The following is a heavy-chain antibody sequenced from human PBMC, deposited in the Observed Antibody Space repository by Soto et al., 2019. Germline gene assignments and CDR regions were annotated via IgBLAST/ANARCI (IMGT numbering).Heavy chain of an antibody. CDR3: AKDGHSSSSGGLDV. CDR1: GFTFSSYG. D-gene: IGHD6-6*01. CDR2: ISYDGSNK. V-gene: IGHV3-30*18. Sequence: GGSLRLSCAASGFTFSSYGMHWVRQAPGKGLEWVAVISYDGSNKYYADSVKGRFTISRDNSKNTLYLQMNSLRAEDTAVLYCAKDGHSSSSGGLDVWGQGTTVTVSS. J-gene: IGHJ6*02.